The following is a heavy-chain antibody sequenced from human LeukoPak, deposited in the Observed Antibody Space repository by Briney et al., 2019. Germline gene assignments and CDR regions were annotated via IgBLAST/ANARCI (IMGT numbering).Heavy chain of an antibody. J-gene: IGHJ4*02. Sequence: SETLSLTCAISGASMTSSNWWSWVRQPPGKGLEWIGEISHSGSTNYNPSLKSRVTISMDKSKNQLSLKLNFVTAADTAVYYCARDRGGYTYSHDYWGQGTLVTVSS. CDR2: ISHSGST. V-gene: IGHV4-4*02. CDR3: ARDRGGYTYSHDY. D-gene: IGHD5-18*01. CDR1: GASMTSSNW.